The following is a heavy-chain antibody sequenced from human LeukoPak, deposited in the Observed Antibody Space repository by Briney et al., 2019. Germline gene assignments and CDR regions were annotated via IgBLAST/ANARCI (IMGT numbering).Heavy chain of an antibody. V-gene: IGHV3-23*01. CDR2: ISNSGRGT. Sequence: GGSLRLSCAASGFTFSNYAMNWVRQGPGKGLEWVSSISNSGRGTYYADFVQGHFIISRDNSKSTVYLQMNSLRAEDKAIYFCARDADFEYSSSPDHWGQGALVAVSS. J-gene: IGHJ4*02. CDR3: ARDADFEYSSSPDH. D-gene: IGHD2/OR15-2a*01. CDR1: GFTFSNYA.